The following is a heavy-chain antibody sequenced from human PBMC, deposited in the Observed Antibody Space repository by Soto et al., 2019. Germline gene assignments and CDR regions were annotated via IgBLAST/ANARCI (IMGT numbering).Heavy chain of an antibody. CDR2: INHSGRV. CDR3: ARDDYKDGGNNWFDP. Sequence: PSETLSLTCAVYGGSFSGHSWTWIRQSPGKGLEWIGDINHSGRVNYSPSLKSRVTISLDTSKNQFSLKLNAVTAADTAVYYCARDDYKDGGNNWFDPWGQGTLVTVSS. J-gene: IGHJ5*02. D-gene: IGHD3-16*01. CDR1: GGSFSGHS. V-gene: IGHV4-34*01.